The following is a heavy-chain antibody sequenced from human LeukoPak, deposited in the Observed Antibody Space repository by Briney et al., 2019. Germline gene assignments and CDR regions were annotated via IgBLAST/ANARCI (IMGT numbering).Heavy chain of an antibody. CDR3: ARDVRNLRLDPLDY. CDR1: GYTFTSYI. Sequence: ASVKVSCKASGYTFTSYIISWVRQAPGQGREWMGWISAYNGNTNYAQKLQGSVTMTTDTSTSTAYMELRSLRSDDTAVYYCARDVRNLRLDPLDYWGQGTLVTVSS. V-gene: IGHV1-18*01. J-gene: IGHJ4*02. D-gene: IGHD1-7*01. CDR2: ISAYNGNT.